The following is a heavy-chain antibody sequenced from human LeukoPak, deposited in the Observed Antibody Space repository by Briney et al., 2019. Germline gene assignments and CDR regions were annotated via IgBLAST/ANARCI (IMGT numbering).Heavy chain of an antibody. Sequence: PGGSLRLSCQASGFTFSDYGMRWVRQARGEGLGWVSSINPDGGSFFADSVKGRFTISRDDSRSVVYLQMNTLSAEDTAVYYCARTGVETCHYWGQGILVAVSS. CDR3: ARTGVETCHY. CDR2: INPDGGS. J-gene: IGHJ4*02. V-gene: IGHV3-53*01. D-gene: IGHD3-10*01. CDR1: GFTFSDYG.